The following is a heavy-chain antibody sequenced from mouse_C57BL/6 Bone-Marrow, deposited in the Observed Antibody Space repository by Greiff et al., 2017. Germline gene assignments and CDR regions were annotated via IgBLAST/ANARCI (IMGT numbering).Heavy chain of an antibody. CDR3: ARGGTTVVASYYAMDY. J-gene: IGHJ4*01. Sequence: VQLQQSGPGLVKPSQSLSLTCSVTGYSITSGYYWNWIRQFPGNKLEWMGYISYDGSNNYNPSLKNRISITRDTSKNQFFLKLNSVTTEDTATYYCARGGTTVVASYYAMDYWGQGTSVTVSS. V-gene: IGHV3-6*01. CDR1: GYSITSGYY. CDR2: ISYDGSN. D-gene: IGHD1-1*01.